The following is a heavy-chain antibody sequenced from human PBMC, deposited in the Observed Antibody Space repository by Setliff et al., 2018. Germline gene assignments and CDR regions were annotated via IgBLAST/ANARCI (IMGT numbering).Heavy chain of an antibody. CDR1: GASINSGTYY. CDR2: IRYSGTT. J-gene: IGHJ5*02. CDR3: ARLESLGDLSLYGLWFDP. V-gene: IGHV4-39*07. Sequence: SETLSLTCTVSGASINSGTYYWAWIRQPPGKGLEWIGRIRYSGTTYYNASLKSRVTMSVDTSKNQFSLRLRSVTAADTAVYYCARLESLGDLSLYGLWFDPWGQGTLVTVSS. D-gene: IGHD3-16*02.